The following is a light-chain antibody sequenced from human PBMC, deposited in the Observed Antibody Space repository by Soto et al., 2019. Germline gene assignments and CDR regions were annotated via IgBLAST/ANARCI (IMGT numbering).Light chain of an antibody. J-gene: IGKJ4*01. CDR3: QQYESYPLT. CDR1: QSITSW. Sequence: DIQMTQSPSTLSASVGDRVTITCRASQSITSWLAWYQQQPGKAHQLLIHKASSLESGVPSRFSGSGSGTELTLTISSLQPDDFATYYCQQYESYPLTFGGGTKVEIK. V-gene: IGKV1-5*03. CDR2: KAS.